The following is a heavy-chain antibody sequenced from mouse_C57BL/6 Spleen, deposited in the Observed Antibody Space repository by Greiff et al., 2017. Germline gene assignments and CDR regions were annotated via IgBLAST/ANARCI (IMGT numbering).Heavy chain of an antibody. V-gene: IGHV1-82*01. CDR1: GYAFRSSW. CDR3: ARRETEYFDY. J-gene: IGHJ2*01. CDR2: IYPGDGDT. Sequence: QVQLQQSGPELVKPGASVKISCKASGYAFRSSWMNWVKQRPGKGLEWIGRIYPGDGDTNYNGKFKGKATLTADKSSSTAYMQLSSLTSEDSAVYFCARRETEYFDYWGQGATLTVSS.